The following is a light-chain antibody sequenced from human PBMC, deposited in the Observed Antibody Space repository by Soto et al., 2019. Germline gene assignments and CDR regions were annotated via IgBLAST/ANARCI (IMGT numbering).Light chain of an antibody. CDR2: DAS. J-gene: IGKJ1*01. CDR3: QQYDTYPWT. CDR1: QRMSDW. Sequence: DIQMTQSPTTLSASVGDRVIITCRASQRMSDWLAWYQQKPGKAPTLLIYDASSLENGVPSRFSGSGSGTDLTLTISSLQPNDFATYYCQQYDTYPWTFGQGTKVEIK. V-gene: IGKV1-5*01.